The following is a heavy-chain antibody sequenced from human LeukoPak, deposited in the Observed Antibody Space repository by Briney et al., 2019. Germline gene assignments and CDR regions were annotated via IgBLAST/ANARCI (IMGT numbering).Heavy chain of an antibody. CDR2: ISGSGGST. Sequence: PGGSLRLSCAASGFTFDNYAMSWVRQAPGKGLEWVSAISGSGGSTYYADSVKGRFTISRDNSKNTLYLQMNSLRAEDTAVYYCAKDCSSTSCYRSGGYWGQGTLVTVSS. CDR1: GFTFDNYA. D-gene: IGHD2-2*01. V-gene: IGHV3-23*01. J-gene: IGHJ4*02. CDR3: AKDCSSTSCYRSGGY.